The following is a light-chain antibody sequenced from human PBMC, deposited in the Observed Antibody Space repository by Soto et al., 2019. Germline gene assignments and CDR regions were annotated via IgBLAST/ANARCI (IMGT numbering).Light chain of an antibody. Sequence: QSVLTQPPSVSGAPGQRVTISCAGSASNIGASYDVHWYQQVPGTAPKLLIYGNFNRPSGVPDRFSGSKSGTSAYLAITGLQAEDEADYYCYSYDSSLSHNYVFGTGTKLTVL. J-gene: IGLJ1*01. CDR3: YSYDSSLSHNYV. CDR2: GNF. CDR1: ASNIGASYD. V-gene: IGLV1-40*01.